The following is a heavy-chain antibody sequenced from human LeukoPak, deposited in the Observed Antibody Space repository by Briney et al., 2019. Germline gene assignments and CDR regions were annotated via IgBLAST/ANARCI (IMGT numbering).Heavy chain of an antibody. V-gene: IGHV4-59*01. CDR2: IYYSGST. Sequence: SETLSLTCTVSGGSISSYYWSWIRQPPGKGLEWIGYIYYSGSTNYNPSLKSRVTISVDTSKNQFSLKLSSVTAADTAVYYCAREDETHAFDIWGQGTMVTVSS. J-gene: IGHJ3*02. CDR3: AREDETHAFDI. CDR1: GGSISSYY.